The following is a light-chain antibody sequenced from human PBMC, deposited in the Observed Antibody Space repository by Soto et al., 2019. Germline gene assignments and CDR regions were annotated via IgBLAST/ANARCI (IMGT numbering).Light chain of an antibody. V-gene: IGKV3-20*01. J-gene: IGKJ4*01. CDR3: QQYASSPHT. Sequence: ETVLTQSPGTLSLSPGERATLSCRASQNVGRNYVVWYQQKPGQAPRVLIYGASSRATGIPARFSGSGSGTDFTLTISRLEPEDVAVYYCQQYASSPHTFGGGTKVEVK. CDR1: QNVGRNY. CDR2: GAS.